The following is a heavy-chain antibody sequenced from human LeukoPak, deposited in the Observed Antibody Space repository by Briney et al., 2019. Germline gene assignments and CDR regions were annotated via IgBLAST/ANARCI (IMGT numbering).Heavy chain of an antibody. CDR1: GGSFSGYY. CDR3: ARAYDFWSGYSYWFDP. CDR2: INHSGST. Sequence: SETLSLTCAVYGGSFSGYYWSWIRQPPGKGLEWIGEINHSGSTNYNPSLKSRVTISVDTSKNQFSLKLSSVTAADTAVYYCARAYDFWSGYSYWFDPWGQGTLVTVSS. J-gene: IGHJ5*02. V-gene: IGHV4-34*01. D-gene: IGHD3-3*01.